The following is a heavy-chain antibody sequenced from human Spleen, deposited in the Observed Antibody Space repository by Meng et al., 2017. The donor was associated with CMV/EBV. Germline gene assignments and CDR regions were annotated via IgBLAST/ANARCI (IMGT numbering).Heavy chain of an antibody. CDR2: IYDRRSA. J-gene: IGHJ5*02. Sequence: GGYYWTWIRQHPEKGLEWLGNIYDRRSAFYNPSLTSRVIISVDPSKNQFALKLNSVTAADTAVYYCARSYTGYYTGGRDLVNWFDRWGQGTLVTVSS. V-gene: IGHV4-31*02. CDR3: ARSYTGYYTGGRDLVNWFDR. CDR1: GGYY. D-gene: IGHD3/OR15-3a*01.